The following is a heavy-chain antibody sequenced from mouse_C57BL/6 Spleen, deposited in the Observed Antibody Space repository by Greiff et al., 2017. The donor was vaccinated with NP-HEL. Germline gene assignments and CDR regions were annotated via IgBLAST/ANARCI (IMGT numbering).Heavy chain of an antibody. J-gene: IGHJ1*03. CDR1: GFTFSDYG. CDR2: ISSGSSTI. V-gene: IGHV5-17*01. D-gene: IGHD1-1*01. Sequence: DVMLVESGGGLVKPGGSLKLSCAASGFTFSDYGMHWVRQAPEKGLEWVAYISSGSSTIYYADTVKGRFTISRDNAKNTLFLQMTSLRSEDTAMYYCARTTHYYGNPYWYVDVWGTGTTVTVSS. CDR3: ARTTHYYGNPYWYVDV.